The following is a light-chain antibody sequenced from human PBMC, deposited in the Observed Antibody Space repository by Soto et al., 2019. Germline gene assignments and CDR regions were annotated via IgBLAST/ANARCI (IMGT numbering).Light chain of an antibody. J-gene: IGKJ2*01. Sequence: EIVLTQSPATLSLSPGERATLSCRASESVNDYLAWYQQKPGQAPRLLIYGASNRATGIPVRFSGSGSGKDFTLTISSLEPEDFAVYNCPHRGMWPRTFGQGTKVQI. V-gene: IGKV3-11*01. CDR1: ESVNDY. CDR3: PHRGMWPRT. CDR2: GAS.